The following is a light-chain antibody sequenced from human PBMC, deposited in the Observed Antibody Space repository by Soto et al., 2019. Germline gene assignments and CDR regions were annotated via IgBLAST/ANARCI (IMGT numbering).Light chain of an antibody. Sequence: EIVMTQSPVTLSVSPGDRATLSCRASQSVTSNLAWYQQKPGQTPKLLIYVASTRATGIPARFSGSGSGTAFTLTISSLQSEDFAVYYCQQYNVWPLTFGGGTKVEFK. CDR1: QSVTSN. J-gene: IGKJ4*01. CDR2: VAS. CDR3: QQYNVWPLT. V-gene: IGKV3-15*01.